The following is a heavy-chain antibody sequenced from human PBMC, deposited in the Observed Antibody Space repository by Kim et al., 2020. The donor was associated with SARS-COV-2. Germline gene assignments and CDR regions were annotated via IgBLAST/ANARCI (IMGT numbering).Heavy chain of an antibody. D-gene: IGHD3-16*02. Sequence: ADTVKGRFTISRANAKNPLYLQMNSLRAEDTAVYYCARGHLGELSSNDYWGQGTLVTVSS. CDR3: ARGHLGELSSNDY. J-gene: IGHJ4*02. V-gene: IGHV3-74*01.